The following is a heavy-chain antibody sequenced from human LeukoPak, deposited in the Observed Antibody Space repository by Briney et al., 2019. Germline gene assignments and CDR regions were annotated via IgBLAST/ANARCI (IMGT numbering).Heavy chain of an antibody. CDR3: AKVKGWWPPTSADY. Sequence: GGSLRLSCAASGFTVSSYWMHWVRQAPGKGLVWASRINSDGSSTYYADSVKGRFTISRDNSKNTLYLQMSSLRVEDTAVYYCAKVKGWWPPTSADYWGQGTLVTVSS. CDR1: GFTVSSYW. D-gene: IGHD2-15*01. J-gene: IGHJ4*02. V-gene: IGHV3-74*01. CDR2: INSDGSST.